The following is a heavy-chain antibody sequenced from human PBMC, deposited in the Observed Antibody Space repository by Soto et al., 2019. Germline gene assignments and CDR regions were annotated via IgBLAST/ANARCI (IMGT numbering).Heavy chain of an antibody. CDR2: ISGNGGAT. CDR1: GLTFSTFA. Sequence: PGGSLRLSCTASGLTFSTFAMSWVRQSPGKGLEWVSTISGNGGATFYADSVKGRFTISRDNSKKTLYLQMNGLRAEDTAIYYCAPRLTIFGIVKLSTWFDPWCQGTLVTVSS. CDR3: APRLTIFGIVKLSTWFDP. V-gene: IGHV3-23*01. J-gene: IGHJ5*02. D-gene: IGHD3-3*01.